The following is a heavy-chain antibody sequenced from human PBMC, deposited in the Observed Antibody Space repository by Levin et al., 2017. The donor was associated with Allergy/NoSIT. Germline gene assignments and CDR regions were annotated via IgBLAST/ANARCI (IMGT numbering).Heavy chain of an antibody. Sequence: SETLSLTCAISGDSVSSNSAAWNWIRQSPSRGLEWLGRTYYRSKWYNDYAVSVKSRITINPDTSKNQFSLQLNSVTPEDTAVYYCARVGTNLGYCSGGSCYTSWFDPWGQGTLVTVSS. CDR3: ARVGTNLGYCSGGSCYTSWFDP. CDR1: GDSVSSNSAA. D-gene: IGHD2-15*01. V-gene: IGHV6-1*01. CDR2: TYYRSKWYN. J-gene: IGHJ5*02.